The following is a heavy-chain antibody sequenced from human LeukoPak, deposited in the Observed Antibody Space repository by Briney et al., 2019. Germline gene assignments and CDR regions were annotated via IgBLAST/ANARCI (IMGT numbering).Heavy chain of an antibody. J-gene: IGHJ4*02. Sequence: GGSLRLSCAASGFTFSSYAMSWVRQTPGKGLEWVSGISDSGGSTYYADSVKGRFTISRDNSKNTLYLQMNSLRAEDTAAYYCAGGYFDWLFDYWGQGTLVTVSS. D-gene: IGHD3-9*01. CDR1: GFTFSSYA. CDR3: AGGYFDWLFDY. V-gene: IGHV3-23*01. CDR2: ISDSGGST.